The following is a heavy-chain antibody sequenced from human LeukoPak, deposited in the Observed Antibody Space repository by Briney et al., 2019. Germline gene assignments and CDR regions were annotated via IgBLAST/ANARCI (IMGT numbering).Heavy chain of an antibody. CDR2: IYTSGST. D-gene: IGHD2-2*01. V-gene: IGHV4-4*07. CDR1: GGSISSYY. J-gene: IGHJ5*02. Sequence: SETLSLTCTVSGGSISSYYWSWIRQPAGKGLEWIGRIYTSGSTNYNPSLKSRVTMSVDTSKNQFSLKLSSVTAADTAIYYCASGGYCGGTSCYPNWFDPWGQGTLVTVSS. CDR3: ASGGYCGGTSCYPNWFDP.